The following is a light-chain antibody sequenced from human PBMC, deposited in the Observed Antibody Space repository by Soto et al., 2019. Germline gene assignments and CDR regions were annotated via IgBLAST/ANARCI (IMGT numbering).Light chain of an antibody. Sequence: QPVLTQPPSVSAAPRHKVTISCSESSSNIGNNYVSWYQQLPGTAPKLLIYENNKRPSGIPDRFSGSKSGTSATLGITGLQTGDEADYYCGTWDSSLSAGYVFGTGTKVTVL. CDR1: SSNIGNNY. V-gene: IGLV1-51*02. CDR2: ENN. CDR3: GTWDSSLSAGYV. J-gene: IGLJ1*01.